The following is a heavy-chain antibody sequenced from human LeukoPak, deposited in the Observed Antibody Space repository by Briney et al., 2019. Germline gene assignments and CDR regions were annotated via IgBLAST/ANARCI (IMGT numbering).Heavy chain of an antibody. J-gene: IGHJ3*02. CDR2: IIPIFGTA. CDR1: GGTFSSYA. CDR3: ARAEEASDAFDI. Sequence: GASVKASCKASGGTFSSYAISWVRQAPGQGLEWMGGIIPIFGTANYAQKFQGRVTITADESTSTAYMELSSLRSEDTAVYYCARAEEASDAFDIWGQGTMVTVSS. V-gene: IGHV1-69*13.